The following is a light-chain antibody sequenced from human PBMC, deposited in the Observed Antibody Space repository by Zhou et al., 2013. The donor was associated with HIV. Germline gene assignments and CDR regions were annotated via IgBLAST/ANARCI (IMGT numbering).Light chain of an antibody. CDR3: QHYNNYPLT. Sequence: DIQMTQSPSTLSASVGDRVTITCRASQSISSWLAWYQQKPGKAPKLLIYKASNLESGVPSRFSGSGSGTEFTLTISSLQPDDFATYYCQHYNNYPLTFGRRDRRWRIK. J-gene: IGKJ4*01. CDR2: KAS. V-gene: IGKV1-5*03. CDR1: QSISSW.